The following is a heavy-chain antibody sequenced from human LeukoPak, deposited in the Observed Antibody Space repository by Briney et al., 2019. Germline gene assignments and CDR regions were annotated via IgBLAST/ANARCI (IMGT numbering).Heavy chain of an antibody. CDR2: ISGSGGST. J-gene: IGHJ4*02. D-gene: IGHD5-18*01. CDR1: GFTFSSYA. V-gene: IGHV3-23*01. Sequence: GGSLRLSCAASGFTFSSYAMSWVRQAPGKGLEWVSTISGSGGSTYYADSVKGRFTISRDNSKNTLYLQMNSLRAGDTAIYYCAKATVDTAIDDYFDYWGQGTLVTVSS. CDR3: AKATVDTAIDDYFDY.